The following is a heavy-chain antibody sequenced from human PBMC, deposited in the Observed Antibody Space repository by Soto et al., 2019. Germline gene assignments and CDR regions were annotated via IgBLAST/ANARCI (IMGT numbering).Heavy chain of an antibody. J-gene: IGHJ6*03. V-gene: IGHV6-1*01. CDR2: TYYRSKWYN. D-gene: IGHD6-19*01. CDR1: GDSVSSNRAA. Sequence: SQTLSLTCALSGDSVSSNRAAWNWIRQSPSRGLEWLGRTYYRSKWYNDYAVSVKSRITINPDTSKNQFSLQLNSVTPEDTAVEYWARGGRAVDDTYYYYYMDVWGKGTPVTVSS. CDR3: ARGGRAVDDTYYYYYMDV.